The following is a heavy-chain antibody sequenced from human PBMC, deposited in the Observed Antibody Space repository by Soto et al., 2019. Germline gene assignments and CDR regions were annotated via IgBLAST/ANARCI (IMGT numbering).Heavy chain of an antibody. CDR3: ARSGDYGDYVAYFDY. CDR2: IYYSGST. Sequence: PSETLSLTCTVSGGSISSYHWSWIRQPPGKGLEWIGYIYYSGSTNYNPSLKSRVTISVDTSKNQFSLKLSSVTAADTAVYYCARSGDYGDYVAYFDYWGQGALVTVSS. V-gene: IGHV4-59*01. J-gene: IGHJ4*02. D-gene: IGHD4-17*01. CDR1: GGSISSYH.